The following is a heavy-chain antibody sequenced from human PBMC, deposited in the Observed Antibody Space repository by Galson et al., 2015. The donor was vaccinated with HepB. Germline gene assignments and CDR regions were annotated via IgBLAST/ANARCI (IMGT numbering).Heavy chain of an antibody. J-gene: IGHJ6*02. Sequence: SLRLSCAASGFTFSRHAMHWVRQAPGKGLEWLAVILYDGSNEFYADSVKGRYTISRDNSKKTLFLQMNSLRPEDTGVYHCAREGGYSSSWDAAYFRYGMDVWGQGTTVIVSS. CDR1: GFTFSRHA. CDR3: AREGGYSSSWDAAYFRYGMDV. V-gene: IGHV3-30*04. CDR2: ILYDGSNE. D-gene: IGHD6-13*01.